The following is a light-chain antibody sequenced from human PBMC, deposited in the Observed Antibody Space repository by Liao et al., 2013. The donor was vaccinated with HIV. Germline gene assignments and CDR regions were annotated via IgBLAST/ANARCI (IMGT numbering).Light chain of an antibody. J-gene: IGLJ2*01. CDR2: QDR. CDR1: NLGDKH. CDR3: QAWDSSTGDVA. V-gene: IGLV3-1*01. Sequence: SYEVTQPPSVSVSPGQTASIFCSGDNLGDKHASWYQQKPGQSPVLVIYQDRKRPSGIPERMSGSKSGNTATLTISGTQAMDEADYYCQAWDSSTGDVAFGGGTELTVL.